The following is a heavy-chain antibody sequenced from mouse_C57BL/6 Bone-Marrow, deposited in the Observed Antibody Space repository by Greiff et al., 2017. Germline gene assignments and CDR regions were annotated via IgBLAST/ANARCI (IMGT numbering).Heavy chain of an antibody. Sequence: QVQLQQSGPELVKPGASVKLSCKASGYTFTSYDINWVKQRPGQGLEWIGWIYPRDGSTKYNERFTGKATLTVDTSSSTAYMELHSLTSEDSAVYFCARGDYGNYDAMYYRAHGTSVTVFS. J-gene: IGHJ4*01. CDR2: IYPRDGST. D-gene: IGHD2-1*01. CDR1: GYTFTSYD. CDR3: ARGDYGNYDAMYY. V-gene: IGHV1-85*01.